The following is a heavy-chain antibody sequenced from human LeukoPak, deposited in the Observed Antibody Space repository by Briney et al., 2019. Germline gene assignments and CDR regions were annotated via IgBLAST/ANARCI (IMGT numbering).Heavy chain of an antibody. D-gene: IGHD5-12*01. CDR1: GFTFSNFG. Sequence: GGSLRLSCAASGFTFSNFGMHWVRQAPGKGLDWVAVISYDGNNKYYADSMKGRFTVSRDNSKNTLYLQMNSLRAEDSAVYYCARYSHVSGYDWDYFDYWGQGTLVTVSS. J-gene: IGHJ4*02. CDR3: ARYSHVSGYDWDYFDY. CDR2: ISYDGNNK. V-gene: IGHV3-30*03.